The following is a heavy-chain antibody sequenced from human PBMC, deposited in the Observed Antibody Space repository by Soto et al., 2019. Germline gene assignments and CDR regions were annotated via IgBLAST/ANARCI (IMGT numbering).Heavy chain of an antibody. V-gene: IGHV3-23*01. Sequence: GGSLRLSCAASGFTFSSYAMSWVRQAPGKGLEWVSAISGSGGSTYYADSVKGRFTISRDNSKNTLYLQMNSLRAEDTAVYYLASESDSSGFPFAPPFYYNGMDVWGQGTTVTVSS. D-gene: IGHD3-22*01. J-gene: IGHJ6*02. CDR1: GFTFSSYA. CDR3: ASESDSSGFPFAPPFYYNGMDV. CDR2: ISGSGGST.